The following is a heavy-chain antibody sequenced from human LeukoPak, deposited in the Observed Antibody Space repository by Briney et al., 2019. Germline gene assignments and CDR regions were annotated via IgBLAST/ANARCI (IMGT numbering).Heavy chain of an antibody. CDR1: GGSISSYY. CDR2: IYYSGST. V-gene: IGHV4-59*08. Sequence: SETLSLTCTVSGGSISSYYWSWIRQPPGKGLEWIGYIYYSGSTNYNPSLKSRVTISVDTSKNQFSLKLSSVTAADTAVYYCARHPTGALYYFDYWGQGTLVTVSS. J-gene: IGHJ4*02. D-gene: IGHD3-10*01. CDR3: ARHPTGALYYFDY.